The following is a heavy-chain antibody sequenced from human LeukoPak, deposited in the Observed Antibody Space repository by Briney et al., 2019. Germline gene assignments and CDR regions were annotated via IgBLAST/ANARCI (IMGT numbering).Heavy chain of an antibody. CDR2: INAGNGNT. CDR3: ARDLVVVPAAIAGLDY. V-gene: IGHV1-3*03. J-gene: IGHJ4*02. Sequence: ASVKVSCKASGYTFTNYAMHWVRQAPGQRLEWMGWINAGNGNTKYSQEFQGRVTISRDTSASTAYMELSSLTSEDMAVYYCARDLVVVPAAIAGLDYWGQGTLVTVSS. D-gene: IGHD2-2*01. CDR1: GYTFTNYA.